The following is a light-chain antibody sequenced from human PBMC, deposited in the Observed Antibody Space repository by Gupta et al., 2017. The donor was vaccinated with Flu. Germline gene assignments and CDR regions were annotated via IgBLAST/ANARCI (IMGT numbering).Light chain of an antibody. CDR2: DVN. V-gene: IGLV2-14*03. Sequence: SSRDSGGYNHGALDPQPPGQAPQPMIYDVNKPPSGGSTRFSGSKSGNTASLTISELQAEDEAEYYCGAYGAVGVFGGGTKVTVL. CDR1: SRDSGGYNH. CDR3: GAYGAVGV. J-gene: IGLJ3*02.